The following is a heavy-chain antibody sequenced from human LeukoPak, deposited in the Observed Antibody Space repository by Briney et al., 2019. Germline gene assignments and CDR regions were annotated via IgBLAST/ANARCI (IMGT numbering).Heavy chain of an antibody. CDR1: GGTFSSYA. CDR3: ARDLQVGSGDY. Sequence: SVKVSCKASGGTFSSYAISWVRQAPGHGLEWMGGIIPIFGTTNYAQKFQGRVTITADESTSTAYMELSSLRSEDTAVYYCARDLQVGSGDYWGQGTLVTVSS. J-gene: IGHJ4*02. CDR2: IIPIFGTT. V-gene: IGHV1-69*13. D-gene: IGHD1-26*01.